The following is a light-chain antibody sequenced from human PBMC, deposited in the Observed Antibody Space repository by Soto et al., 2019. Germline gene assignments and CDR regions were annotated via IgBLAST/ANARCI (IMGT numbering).Light chain of an antibody. CDR3: GTWDSSLSAGV. V-gene: IGLV1-51*02. CDR2: EHD. CDR1: SSNIGKNY. Sequence: QSALTQPPSVSAAPGQKVTISCSGSSSNIGKNYVSWYQQLPGTAPKLLNYEHDKRPSGIPDRFSGSKTGTSATLGITGLQTGDEADYYCGTWDSSLSAGVFGTGTKVTVL. J-gene: IGLJ1*01.